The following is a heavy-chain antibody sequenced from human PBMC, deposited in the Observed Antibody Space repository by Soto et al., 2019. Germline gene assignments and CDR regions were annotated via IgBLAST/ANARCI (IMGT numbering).Heavy chain of an antibody. Sequence: PAGSLRLSCAASGFTFSSYGMHWVRQAPGKGLEWVAAISDDGRNEYYADSVTGRFTISRDNSKKTLFLQMSSLRGEDTAVYYCAKDRALVVTASQLRGQGTLVTVSS. CDR2: ISDDGRNE. CDR1: GFTFSSYG. J-gene: IGHJ4*02. D-gene: IGHD2-21*02. CDR3: AKDRALVVTASQL. V-gene: IGHV3-30*18.